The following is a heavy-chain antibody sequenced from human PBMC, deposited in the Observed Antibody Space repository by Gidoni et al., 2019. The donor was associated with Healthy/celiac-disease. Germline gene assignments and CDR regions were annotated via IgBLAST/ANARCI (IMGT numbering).Heavy chain of an antibody. V-gene: IGHV4-59*01. CDR3: ARAGMGVVPGRPGAFDI. J-gene: IGHJ3*02. Sequence: QVQLQESGPGLVKPSETLSLTCTVSGGSISSYYWSWIRQPPGKGLEWIGYIYYSGSTNYNPPLKSRVTISVDTSKNQFSLKLSSVTAADTAVYYCARAGMGVVPGRPGAFDIWGQGTMVTVSS. D-gene: IGHD2-2*01. CDR1: GGSISSYY. CDR2: IYYSGST.